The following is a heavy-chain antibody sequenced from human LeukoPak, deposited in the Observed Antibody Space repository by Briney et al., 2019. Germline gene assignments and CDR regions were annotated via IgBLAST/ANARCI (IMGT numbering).Heavy chain of an antibody. CDR2: IIPILGIA. V-gene: IGHV1-69*04. CDR1: GGTFSSYA. Sequence: GASVKVSCKASGGTFSSYAISWVRQAPGQGLEWMGRIIPILGIANYAQKFQGRVTITADKSTSTAYMELSRLRSDDTAVYYCARESDVGGSYDWFDPWGQGTLVTVSS. D-gene: IGHD1-26*01. J-gene: IGHJ5*02. CDR3: ARESDVGGSYDWFDP.